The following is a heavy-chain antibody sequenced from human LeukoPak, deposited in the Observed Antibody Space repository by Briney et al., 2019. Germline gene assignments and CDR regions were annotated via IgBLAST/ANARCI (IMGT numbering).Heavy chain of an antibody. V-gene: IGHV4-39*01. J-gene: IGHJ4*02. CDR3: ARIVGASDY. CDR2: IYYSGSA. CDR1: GGSISSSSYY. Sequence: SETLSLTCTVSGGSISSSSYYWGWIRQPPGKGLEWIGSIYYSGSAYYNPSLKSRVTISVDTSKNQFSLKLSSVTAADTAVYYCARIVGASDYWGQGALVTVSS. D-gene: IGHD1-26*01.